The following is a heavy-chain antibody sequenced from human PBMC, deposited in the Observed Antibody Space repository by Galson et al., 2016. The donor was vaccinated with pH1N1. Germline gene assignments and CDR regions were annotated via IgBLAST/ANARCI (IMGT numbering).Heavy chain of an antibody. CDR3: ARSGSRYWSYAFDI. Sequence: LSLTCSVSGVSISGYYWGWIRQSPGKGLDYVGYIYYNGHTNYSPSLKSRVTMSLDMSKNQFSLKLTSVTAADTAVYFCARSGSRYWSYAFDIWGQGTTVTVSS. D-gene: IGHD2-15*01. CDR2: IYYNGHT. V-gene: IGHV4-59*01. J-gene: IGHJ3*02. CDR1: GVSISGYY.